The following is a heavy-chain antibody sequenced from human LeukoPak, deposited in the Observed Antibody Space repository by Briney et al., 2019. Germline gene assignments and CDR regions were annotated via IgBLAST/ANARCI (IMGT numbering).Heavy chain of an antibody. CDR2: VSGSGGST. D-gene: IGHD4-23*01. CDR1: GFTFSSYA. Sequence: GGSLRLSCAASGFTFSSYAMSWVRQAPGKGLEWVSAVSGSGGSTYYADSVKGRFTISRDNSKNTLFLQMNSLRAEDTAVHYCAKDLGSVVTPPSLDYWGQGTLVTVSS. CDR3: AKDLGSVVTPPSLDY. J-gene: IGHJ4*02. V-gene: IGHV3-23*01.